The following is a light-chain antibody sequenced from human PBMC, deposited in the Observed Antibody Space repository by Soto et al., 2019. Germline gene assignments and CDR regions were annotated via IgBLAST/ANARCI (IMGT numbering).Light chain of an antibody. CDR2: GNS. J-gene: IGLJ2*01. CDR3: QSYYSSLSGSV. Sequence: QSVLMQPASVSGAPGQRVTISCTGSSSNIGAGYDVHWYQQLPGTAPRLLIYGNSNRPSGVPDRFSGSKSGTSASLAITGLQAEDEADYYCQSYYSSLSGSVFGGGIKLTVL. V-gene: IGLV1-40*01. CDR1: SSNIGAGYD.